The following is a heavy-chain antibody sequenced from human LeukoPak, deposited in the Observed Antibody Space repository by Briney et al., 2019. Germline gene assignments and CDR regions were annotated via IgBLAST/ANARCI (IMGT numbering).Heavy chain of an antibody. Sequence: PGGSLRLFCAASGFTFSSYAMHWVRQAPGKGLEWVAVISYDGSNKYYADSVKGRFTISRDNSKNTLYLQMNSLRAEDTAVYYCARDSLSSGGSLFDYWGQGTLVTVSS. V-gene: IGHV3-30-3*01. CDR3: ARDSLSSGGSLFDY. J-gene: IGHJ4*02. CDR1: GFTFSSYA. CDR2: ISYDGSNK. D-gene: IGHD2-15*01.